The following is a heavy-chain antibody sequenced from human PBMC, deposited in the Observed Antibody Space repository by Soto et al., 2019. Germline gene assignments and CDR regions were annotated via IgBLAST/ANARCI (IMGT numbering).Heavy chain of an antibody. V-gene: IGHV4-61*01. J-gene: IGHJ4*02. CDR1: GCSVRIGHCF. Sequence: SDTRSLTSTVSGCSVRIGHCFLRWIRQPPGKGLEWIGYIYYSGSTNYNPSLKSRVTISVDTSKNQFSLNLSSVTAEDTAVYYCAKVCDSSSSLDYWGQGTLVTFSS. CDR3: AKVCDSSSSLDY. D-gene: IGHD6-6*01. CDR2: IYYSGST.